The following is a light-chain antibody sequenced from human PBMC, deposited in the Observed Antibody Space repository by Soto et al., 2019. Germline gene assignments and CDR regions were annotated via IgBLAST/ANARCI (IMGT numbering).Light chain of an antibody. CDR1: QSLLHSNGYNY. J-gene: IGKJ2*01. CDR3: MQGLQLPYT. CDR2: LGS. Sequence: DIVMTQSPLSLPVTPGEPASISCRSSQSLLHSNGYNYLEWYLQKPGQSPQLLIYLGSNRASGVPERFSGSGSGTDFTMEISSAEAEDVGVYYCMQGLQLPYTFGQGTKLEIK. V-gene: IGKV2-28*01.